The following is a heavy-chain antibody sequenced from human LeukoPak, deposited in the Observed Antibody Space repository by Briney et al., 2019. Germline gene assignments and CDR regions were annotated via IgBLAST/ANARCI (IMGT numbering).Heavy chain of an antibody. J-gene: IGHJ6*02. V-gene: IGHV3-21*06. CDR3: ARILVVPAANYYYSYGMDV. D-gene: IGHD2-2*01. CDR1: GFTFSDYN. Sequence: GGPLRLSCAASGFTFSDYNMNWVRQAPGKGLEWVSSISSSATYTYYADSVKGRFTISRDNAKTSLSLQMNSLRAEDTAVYYCARILVVPAANYYYSYGMDVWGQGTTVTVSS. CDR2: ISSSATYT.